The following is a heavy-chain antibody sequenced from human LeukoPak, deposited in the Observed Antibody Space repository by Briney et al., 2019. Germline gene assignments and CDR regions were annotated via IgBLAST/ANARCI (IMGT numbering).Heavy chain of an antibody. V-gene: IGHV3-7*04. CDR3: AREGLWVGPDSGKTRHPYWEI. CDR1: GFNFSSYW. CDR2: IKQDGSDK. J-gene: IGHJ3*02. Sequence: GGSLRLSCAASGFNFSSYWMRWVRQPPGKGLQWLADIKQDGSDKYYVDSVKGRFTISRDNAKNSLNLQMSSLRAEDTAVYYCAREGLWVGPDSGKTRHPYWEIWGQGTMVTVSS. D-gene: IGHD2-21*01.